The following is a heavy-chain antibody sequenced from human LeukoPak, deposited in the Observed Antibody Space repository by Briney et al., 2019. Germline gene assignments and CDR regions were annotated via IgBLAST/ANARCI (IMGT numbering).Heavy chain of an antibody. CDR2: ISSGGSDK. Sequence: GGSLRLSCAASGFTFSTYAVHWVRQAPGKGLEWVAVISSGGSDKYHAGSVKGRFTISRDNSKNTLYLQMDSLRAEDTAVYYCAKEVTIPAAGRKDYDYYGLDVWGQGTTVTVSS. CDR3: AKEVTIPAAGRKDYDYYGLDV. CDR1: GFTFSTYA. J-gene: IGHJ6*02. V-gene: IGHV3-30*18. D-gene: IGHD6-13*01.